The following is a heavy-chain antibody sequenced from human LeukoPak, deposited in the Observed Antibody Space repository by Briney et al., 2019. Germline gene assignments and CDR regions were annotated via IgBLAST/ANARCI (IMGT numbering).Heavy chain of an antibody. J-gene: IGHJ4*02. D-gene: IGHD3-22*01. Sequence: PGGSLRLSCAAAGFTFSSYGMHWVRQAPGKGLEWVAAIWYDGSNKYYADSVKGRFTISRDNSKNTLYLQMNSLRAEDTAVYYCAKDRELTYYYDSSGYAFDYWGQGTLVTVSS. CDR1: GFTFSSYG. V-gene: IGHV3-33*06. CDR2: IWYDGSNK. CDR3: AKDRELTYYYDSSGYAFDY.